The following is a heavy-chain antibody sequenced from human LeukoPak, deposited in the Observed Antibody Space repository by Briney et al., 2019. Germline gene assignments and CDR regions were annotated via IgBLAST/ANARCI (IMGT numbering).Heavy chain of an antibody. CDR3: AKVSSGSYVLFDY. CDR1: GFTFSSSA. D-gene: IGHD3-10*01. CDR2: ISGSGGST. Sequence: GSMRLSCAAAGFTFSSSAMSWVRPAPGKGLEWVSAISGSGGSTYYADSVKGRFTISRDNSKNTLYLQMNSLRAEDTAVYYCAKVSSGSYVLFDYWGQGTLVTVSS. J-gene: IGHJ4*02. V-gene: IGHV3-23*01.